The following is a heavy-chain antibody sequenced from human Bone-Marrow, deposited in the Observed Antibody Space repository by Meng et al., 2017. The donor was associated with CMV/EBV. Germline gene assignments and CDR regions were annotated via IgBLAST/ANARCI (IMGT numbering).Heavy chain of an antibody. D-gene: IGHD2-2*01. CDR3: ARHPGIVVPARY. V-gene: IGHV5-51*01. CDR2: IYPGDSDT. J-gene: IGHJ4*02. CDR1: GYSFTSYW. Sequence: KVSCKASGYSFTSYWIGWVRQMPGKGLEWMGIIYPGDSDTRYSPSFQGQVTISADKSISTAYLQWSSLKASDTAMYYWARHPGIVVPARYWGQGTLVTVSS.